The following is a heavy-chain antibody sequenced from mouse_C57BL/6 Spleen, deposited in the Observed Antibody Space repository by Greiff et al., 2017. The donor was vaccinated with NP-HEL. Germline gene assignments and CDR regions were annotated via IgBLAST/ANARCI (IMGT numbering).Heavy chain of an antibody. V-gene: IGHV5-17*01. J-gene: IGHJ4*01. CDR1: GFTFSDYG. Sequence: EVKLVESGGGLVKPGGSLKLSCAASGFTFSDYGMHWVRQAPEKGLEWVAYISSGSSTIYYADTVKGRFTISRDNAKNTLFLQMTSLRSEDTAMYYCARKNLNWGGMDYWGQGTSVTVSS. CDR3: ARKNLNWGGMDY. D-gene: IGHD4-1*01. CDR2: ISSGSSTI.